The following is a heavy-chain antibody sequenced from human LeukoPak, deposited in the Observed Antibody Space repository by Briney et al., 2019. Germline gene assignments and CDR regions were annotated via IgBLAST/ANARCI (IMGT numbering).Heavy chain of an antibody. CDR2: IYYSGST. J-gene: IGHJ4*02. CDR1: GGSISSSSYY. D-gene: IGHD5-24*01. Sequence: SETLSLTCTVSGGSISSSSYYWGWIRQPPGKGLEWIGSIYYSGSTYYNPSLKSRVTISVDTSKNQFSLKLSSVTAADTAVYYCARRRDGYNFFKSYYFDYWGQGTLVTVSS. CDR3: ARRRDGYNFFKSYYFDY. V-gene: IGHV4-39*07.